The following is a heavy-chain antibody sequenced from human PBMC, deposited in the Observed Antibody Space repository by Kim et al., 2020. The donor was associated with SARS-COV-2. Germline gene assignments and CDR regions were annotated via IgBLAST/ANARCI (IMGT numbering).Heavy chain of an antibody. Sequence: GGSLRLSCAASGFTFSNAWMSWVRQAPGKGLEWVGRIRSKTDGGTTDYAAPVHGRFTIASDDSKNTLYLQMNSMKTEDAAVYYCTTGGAAIPAPYYYSGRAVWGQGTTATSSS. D-gene: IGHD2-2*01. CDR3: TTGGAAIPAPYYYSGRAV. V-gene: IGHV3-15*01. CDR1: GFTFSNAW. J-gene: IGHJ6*02. CDR2: IRSKTDGGTT.